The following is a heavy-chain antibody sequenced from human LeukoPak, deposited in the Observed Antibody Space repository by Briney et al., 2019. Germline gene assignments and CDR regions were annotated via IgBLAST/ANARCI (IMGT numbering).Heavy chain of an antibody. Sequence: SETLSLTCAVYGGSFSGYYWSWIRQPPGKGLEWIGEINHSGSTNYNPSLKSRVTISVDTSKNQFSLKLSSVTAADTAVYYCASHSGSYYRPYYFDYWGQGTLVTVSS. V-gene: IGHV4-34*01. CDR1: GGSFSGYY. CDR2: INHSGST. D-gene: IGHD1-26*01. CDR3: ASHSGSYYRPYYFDY. J-gene: IGHJ4*02.